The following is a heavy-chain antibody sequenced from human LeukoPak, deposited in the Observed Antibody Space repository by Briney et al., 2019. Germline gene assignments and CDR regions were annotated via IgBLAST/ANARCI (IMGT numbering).Heavy chain of an antibody. CDR2: IYYSGST. J-gene: IGHJ4*02. V-gene: IGHV4-59*08. D-gene: IGHD3-22*01. Sequence: PSETLFLTCTVSGGSISSYYWSWIRQPPGKGLEWIGSIYYSGSTNYNPSLKRQVTISVDTSKNQFSLKLSSVTAADTAVYYCARRGGARYYYDSSGPLDYWGQGTLVTVSS. CDR3: ARRGGARYYYDSSGPLDY. CDR1: GGSISSYY.